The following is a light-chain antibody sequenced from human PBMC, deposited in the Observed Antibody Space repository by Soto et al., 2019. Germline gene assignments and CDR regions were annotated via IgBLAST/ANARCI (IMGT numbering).Light chain of an antibody. Sequence: DIQMTQSRSSLSASVGDRVTITCRASQSISSYLNWYQQKPGKAPKLLIYAASTLQSGVPSRFSGSGSGTDFTLTISCLQSEDFATYYCQQYYSYPITFGQGTHWRL. J-gene: IGKJ5*01. CDR3: QQYYSYPIT. V-gene: IGKV1-39*01. CDR2: AAS. CDR1: QSISSY.